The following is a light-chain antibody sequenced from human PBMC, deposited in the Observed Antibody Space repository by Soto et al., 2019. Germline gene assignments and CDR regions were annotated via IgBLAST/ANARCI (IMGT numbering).Light chain of an antibody. CDR2: DAS. V-gene: IGKV3-11*01. J-gene: IGKJ5*01. CDR3: QQRSSWPIT. CDR1: ESMSEY. Sequence: EIVLTQSTATLSLSPGEIATLSCRSMESMSEYLAWYQPKPGQAPMLLIHDASYRATGIPARFSGSGSGTDFNLTISSLEPEDFAFYYCQQRSSWPITFGQGTRLEIK.